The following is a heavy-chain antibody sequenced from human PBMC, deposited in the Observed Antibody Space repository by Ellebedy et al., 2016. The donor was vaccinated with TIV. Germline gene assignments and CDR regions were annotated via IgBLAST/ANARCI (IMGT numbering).Heavy chain of an antibody. Sequence: GGSLRLSXAASGFTFSDYYMSWIRQAPGKGLEWVSYISSSSSYTNYADSVKGRFTISRDNSKNTLYLQMNSLRAEDTAVYYCAKDPGPAADPIGAFDIWGQGTMVTVSS. CDR2: ISSSSSYT. D-gene: IGHD2-21*01. J-gene: IGHJ3*02. CDR3: AKDPGPAADPIGAFDI. V-gene: IGHV3-11*06. CDR1: GFTFSDYY.